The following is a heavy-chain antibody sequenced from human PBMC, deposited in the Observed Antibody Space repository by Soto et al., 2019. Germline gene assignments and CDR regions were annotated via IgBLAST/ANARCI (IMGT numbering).Heavy chain of an antibody. J-gene: IGHJ4*02. CDR2: TYYRSNWRH. Sequence: SQTLSLTGGISGDSVSSNTAAWDWIRSSPSRGLEWLGRTYYRSNWRHDYAVSVKSRITVNPDTSKNHFSLQLNSVTPDDTAVYYCARGVAGTGFDLWGQGTLVTVSS. CDR1: GDSVSSNTAA. V-gene: IGHV6-1*01. CDR3: ARGVAGTGFDL. D-gene: IGHD6-19*01.